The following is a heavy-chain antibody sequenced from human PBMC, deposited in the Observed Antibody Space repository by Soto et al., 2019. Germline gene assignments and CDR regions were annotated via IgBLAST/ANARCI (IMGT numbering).Heavy chain of an antibody. Sequence: QVQLQESGPGLVEPSGTLSLTCAVSGGSITSSNWWSWIRQPPGKGLEWIGEIYHTGSINYNPALKTRVTMSVDKSKNQFSLKLTSVTAADTAVYYCAGYYESSGYRFDYWGQGTLVTVSS. D-gene: IGHD3-22*01. CDR2: IYHTGSI. CDR1: GGSITSSNW. J-gene: IGHJ4*02. V-gene: IGHV4-4*02. CDR3: AGYYESSGYRFDY.